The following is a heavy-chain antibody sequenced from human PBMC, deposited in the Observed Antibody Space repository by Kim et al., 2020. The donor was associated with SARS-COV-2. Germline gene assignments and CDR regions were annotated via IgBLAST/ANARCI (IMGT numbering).Heavy chain of an antibody. CDR1: GGSLSGFY. D-gene: IGHD2-15*01. J-gene: IGHJ4*02. CDR2: VNHSGSS. CDR3: VNGGNYCSGGSCFDY. Sequence: SETLSLTCAVYGGSLSGFYWSWIRQPPGKGLEWIGEVNHSGSSNYNPSLKSRVTISVDTSKNQFSLKLSSVTAADTAVYYCVNGGNYCSGGSCFDYWGQGTLVTVSS. V-gene: IGHV4-34*01.